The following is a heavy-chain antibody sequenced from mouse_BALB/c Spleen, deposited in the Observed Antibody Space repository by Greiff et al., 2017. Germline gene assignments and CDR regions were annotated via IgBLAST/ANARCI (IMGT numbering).Heavy chain of an antibody. V-gene: IGHV1-87*01. CDR1: GYTFTSYW. J-gene: IGHJ1*01. CDR2: IYPGDGDT. CDR3: ARIGYYGSDWYFDV. Sequence: VQLVESGAELARPGASVKLSCKASGYTFTSYWMQWVKQRPGQGLEWIGAIYPGDGDTRYTQKFKGKATLTADKSSSTAYMQLSSLASEDSAVYYCARIGYYGSDWYFDVWGAGTTVTVSS. D-gene: IGHD1-1*01.